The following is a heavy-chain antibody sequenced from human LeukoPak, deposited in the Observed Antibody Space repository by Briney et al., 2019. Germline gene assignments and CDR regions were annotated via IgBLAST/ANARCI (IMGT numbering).Heavy chain of an antibody. J-gene: IGHJ4*02. Sequence: SETLSLTCTVSGGXISGFYWSWIRQPPGKGLEWIGYIYYSGSTNYNPSLKSRVTISVDTSKNQFSLKLSSVTAADTAVYYCARHFDYWGQGTLVTVSS. CDR2: IYYSGST. V-gene: IGHV4-59*08. CDR1: GGXISGFY. CDR3: ARHFDY.